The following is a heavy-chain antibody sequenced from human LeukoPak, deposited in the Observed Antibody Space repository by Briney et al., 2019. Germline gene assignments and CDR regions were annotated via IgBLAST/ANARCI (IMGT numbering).Heavy chain of an antibody. CDR3: ARVVADYGDYGYFDL. D-gene: IGHD4-17*01. V-gene: IGHV3-21*01. J-gene: IGHJ2*01. Sequence: PGGSLRLSCAASGFTFSSYSMNWVRQAPGKGLEWVSSISSSSSYIYYADSVKGRFTISRDNAKNSLYLQMNSLRAEDTAVYYCARVVADYGDYGYFDLWGRGTLVTVSS. CDR1: GFTFSSYS. CDR2: ISSSSSYI.